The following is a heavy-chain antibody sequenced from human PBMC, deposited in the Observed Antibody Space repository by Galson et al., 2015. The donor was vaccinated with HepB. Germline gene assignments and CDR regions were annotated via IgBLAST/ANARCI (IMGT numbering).Heavy chain of an antibody. CDR3: ARVSVAGRGGYFDY. CDR2: INPRTGSS. J-gene: IGHJ4*02. Sequence: SVKVSCKATGYIFTSYYIHWVRQAPGQGLEWMGIINPRTGSSDYAQSFQGRFTMSRDTSTSTVYMELGSLGSEDTAVYYYARVSVAGRGGYFDYWGQGTLVTVSS. D-gene: IGHD6-19*01. V-gene: IGHV1-46*01. CDR1: GYIFTSYY.